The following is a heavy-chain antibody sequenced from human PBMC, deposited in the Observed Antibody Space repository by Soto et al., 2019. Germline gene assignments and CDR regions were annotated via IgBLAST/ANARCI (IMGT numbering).Heavy chain of an antibody. V-gene: IGHV1-2*02. CDR1: GYTFTGYY. CDR2: INPNSGGT. CDR3: ARDSERRSMAARRHYYYYYGMDV. D-gene: IGHD6-6*01. J-gene: IGHJ6*02. Sequence: ASVKVSCKASGYTFTGYYMHWVRQAPGQGLEWMGWINPNSGGTNYAQKFQGRVTMTRDTSISTAYMELSRLRSDDTAVYYCARDSERRSMAARRHYYYYYGMDVWGQGTTVTVSS.